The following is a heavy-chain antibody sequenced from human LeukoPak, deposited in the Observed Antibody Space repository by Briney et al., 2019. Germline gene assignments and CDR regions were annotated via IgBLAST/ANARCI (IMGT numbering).Heavy chain of an antibody. V-gene: IGHV3-48*04. CDR1: GFTFSSYS. CDR3: ARSRLDPSFDY. Sequence: PGGSLRLSCAASGFTFSSYSMNWVRQAPGKGLEWVSYISSSSSTIYYADSVKGRFTISRDNAKNSLYLQMNSLRAEDTAVYYCARSRLDPSFDYWGQGTLVTVSS. J-gene: IGHJ4*02. CDR2: ISSSSSTI. D-gene: IGHD3-22*01.